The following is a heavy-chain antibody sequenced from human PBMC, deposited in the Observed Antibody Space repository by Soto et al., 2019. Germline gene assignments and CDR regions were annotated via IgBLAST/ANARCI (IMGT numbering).Heavy chain of an antibody. CDR1: GGSISSYY. D-gene: IGHD6-13*01. Sequence: QVQLQESGPGLVKPSETLSLTCTVSGGSISSYYWSWIRQPPGKGLEWIGYIYYSGSTNYNPSLKSRVTISVDTSKNQFSRKRSSVTAADTAVYYCARRGSSWYPYYYYMDVWGKGTTVTVSS. CDR2: IYYSGST. J-gene: IGHJ6*03. V-gene: IGHV4-59*08. CDR3: ARRGSSWYPYYYYMDV.